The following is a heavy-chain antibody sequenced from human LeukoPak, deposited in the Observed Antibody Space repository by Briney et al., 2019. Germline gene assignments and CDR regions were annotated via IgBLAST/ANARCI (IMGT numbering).Heavy chain of an antibody. CDR2: MNYNSGNT. V-gene: IGHV1-8*01. CDR3: ARVKYNWNDIFENWFDP. D-gene: IGHD1-1*01. Sequence: ASVKVSCKASGYTFTSFDINWVRQATGQGLEWMGWMNYNSGNTGYAQKFQGRVIMTRNISISTAYMELSSLRSEDSAVYYCARVKYNWNDIFENWFDPWGQGTLVTVSS. CDR1: GYTFTSFD. J-gene: IGHJ5*02.